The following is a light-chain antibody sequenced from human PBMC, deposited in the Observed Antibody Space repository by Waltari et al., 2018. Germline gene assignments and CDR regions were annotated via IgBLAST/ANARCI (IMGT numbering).Light chain of an antibody. CDR2: KDG. CDR1: SSNIGPYY. CDR3: AAWDDSLSGVI. V-gene: IGLV1-47*01. J-gene: IGLJ2*01. Sequence: QSVLTQPPSASGTPGQRVTLSCSGSSSNIGPYYVYWYQLLPGTAPNLLIYKDGQRPSGVPDRFSASTSGTSASLAISGLRSEDEADYYCAAWDDSLSGVIFGGGTKLTVL.